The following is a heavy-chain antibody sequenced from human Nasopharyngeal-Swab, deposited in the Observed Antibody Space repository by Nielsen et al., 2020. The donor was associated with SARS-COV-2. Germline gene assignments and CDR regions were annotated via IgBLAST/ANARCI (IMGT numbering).Heavy chain of an antibody. CDR3: ARGTVDIVSTVRPYTY. D-gene: IGHD5/OR15-5a*01. CDR2: FDPEDGET. V-gene: IGHV1-24*01. Sequence: ASVKVSCKVSGYTLTELSMHWVRQAPGKGLEWMGGFDPEDGETIYAQKFQGRVTITADESTSTVYMELSGLRSEDTAIYYCARGTVDIVSTVRPYTYWGQGTLVTVSS. J-gene: IGHJ4*02. CDR1: GYTLTELS.